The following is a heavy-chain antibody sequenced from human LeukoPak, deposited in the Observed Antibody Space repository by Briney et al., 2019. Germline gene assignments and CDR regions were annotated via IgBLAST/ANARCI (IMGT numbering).Heavy chain of an antibody. CDR2: INDGGST. CDR3: AGRKYYFDY. Sequence: PSETLSLTCAVYGGSFSGYYWSWIRQPPGKGLEWIGDINDGGSTNYNPSLKSRVTISVDTSKNQFSLKLSSVTAADTAVYYCAGRKYYFDYWGQGTLVTVSS. CDR1: GGSFSGYY. J-gene: IGHJ4*02. V-gene: IGHV4-34*01.